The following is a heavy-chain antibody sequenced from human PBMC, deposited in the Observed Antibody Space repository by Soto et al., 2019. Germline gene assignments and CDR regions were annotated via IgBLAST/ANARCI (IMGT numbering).Heavy chain of an antibody. CDR2: VTASGGGT. V-gene: IGHV3-23*01. CDR3: AKDVSSRRRFDP. Sequence: PGGSLRLSCAASGFILNNYAMTWVRQAPGKGLEWVSTVTASGGGTFYATSVKGRFTISRDNSRNTLHLQMSSLRVEDTALYYCAKDVSSRRRFDPWGQGILVTVSS. J-gene: IGHJ5*02. CDR1: GFILNNYA. D-gene: IGHD3-16*01.